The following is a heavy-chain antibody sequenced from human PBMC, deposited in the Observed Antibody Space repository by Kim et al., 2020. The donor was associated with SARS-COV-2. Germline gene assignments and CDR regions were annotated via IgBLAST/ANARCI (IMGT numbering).Heavy chain of an antibody. D-gene: IGHD2-15*01. CDR3: ARDPSLGDIVVGPWFDP. V-gene: IGHV4-39*07. CDR1: GGSISSSSYY. CDR2: IYYSGST. Sequence: SETLSLTCTVSGGSISSSSYYWGWIRQPPGKGLEWIGSIYYSGSTYYNPSLKSRVTISVDTSKNQFSLKLSSVTAADTAVYYCARDPSLGDIVVGPWFDPWGQGTLVTVTS. J-gene: IGHJ5*02.